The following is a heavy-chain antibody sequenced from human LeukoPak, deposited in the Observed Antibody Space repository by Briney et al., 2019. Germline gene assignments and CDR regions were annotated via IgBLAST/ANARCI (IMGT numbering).Heavy chain of an antibody. J-gene: IGHJ3*02. CDR3: AKVPPGIWLFDI. Sequence: GGSLRLSCAASGFTVSSNYMSWVRQAPGKGLEWVSGISGSGGRTYYADSVKGRFTISRDNSKNTLYLQMNSLRAEDTAVYYCAKVPPGIWLFDIWGQGTMVTVSS. D-gene: IGHD3-16*01. V-gene: IGHV3-23*01. CDR2: ISGSGGRT. CDR1: GFTVSSNY.